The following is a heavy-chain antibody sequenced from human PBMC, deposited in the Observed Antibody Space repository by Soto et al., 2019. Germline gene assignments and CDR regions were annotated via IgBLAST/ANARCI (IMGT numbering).Heavy chain of an antibody. CDR3: ARVEDFKYYFDY. V-gene: IGHV4-30-4*01. D-gene: IGHD2-15*01. J-gene: IGHJ4*02. Sequence: SETLSLTCTVSGDSISSCDYYWSWIRQPPGKGLEWIGCIYYSGNTYYNPSLKRRVSISVDTSKNQFSLQLSSVTAADTAVYYCARVEDFKYYFDYWGQGTLVTVSS. CDR2: IYYSGNT. CDR1: GDSISSCDYY.